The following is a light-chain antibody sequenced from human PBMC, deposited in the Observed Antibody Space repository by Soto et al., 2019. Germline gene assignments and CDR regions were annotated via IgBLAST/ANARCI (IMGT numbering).Light chain of an antibody. V-gene: IGLV2-18*01. CDR1: SSDCNNYDR. CDR2: EVN. J-gene: IGLJ1*01. Sequence: SVLNQPASVSGSPGQSGTISCTGTSSDCNNYDRVSWYQRPPATGPKLIIFEVNNRPSGVPDRFSGSKSGNTASLTISGLQAEAEGEYYCSLYTTASTYVFGPGTKVTVL. CDR3: SLYTTASTYV.